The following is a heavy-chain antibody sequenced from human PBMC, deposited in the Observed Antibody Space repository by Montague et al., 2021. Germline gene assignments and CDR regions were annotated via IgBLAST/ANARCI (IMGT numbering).Heavy chain of an antibody. V-gene: IGHV4-59*13. CDR1: GGSISSFY. CDR2: IYYSGSAGGTT. J-gene: IGHJ4*02. Sequence: SETLSLTCTVSGGSISSFYWSWIRQPPEKGLELIAYIYYSGSAGGTTNYNPSLKSRVTILVDSSKNQLSLQLTSVTTADTAVYYCARGRGNSYVSFDSWGQGTLISVSS. CDR3: ARGRGNSYVSFDS. D-gene: IGHD5-18*01.